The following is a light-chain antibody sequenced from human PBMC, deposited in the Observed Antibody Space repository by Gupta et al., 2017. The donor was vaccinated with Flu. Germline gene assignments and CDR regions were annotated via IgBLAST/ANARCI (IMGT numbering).Light chain of an antibody. CDR2: GAS. CDR3: QQYNDWPLWT. CDR1: QSVGTN. Sequence: EVVMTQSPTILSLSPGERVSLSCRASQSVGTNLAWYQQRPGQAPRVVIFGASTRATGIPVRFSGSGFGTEFTLTISSLQSEDLAVYYCQQYNDWPLWTFGQGTKVEIK. V-gene: IGKV3-15*01. J-gene: IGKJ1*01.